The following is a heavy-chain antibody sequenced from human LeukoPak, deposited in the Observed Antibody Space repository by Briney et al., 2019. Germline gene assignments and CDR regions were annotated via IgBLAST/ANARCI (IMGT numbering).Heavy chain of an antibody. J-gene: IGHJ6*04. Sequence: GGSLRLSCAASGFTFSSYAMSWVRQAPGKGLEWVSAISGSGGSTYYADPVKGRFTISRDNSKNTLYLQMNSLRAEDTAVYYCAKDGSGSYYYYGMDVWGKGTTVTVSS. D-gene: IGHD3-10*01. CDR3: AKDGSGSYYYYGMDV. CDR2: ISGSGGST. CDR1: GFTFSSYA. V-gene: IGHV3-23*01.